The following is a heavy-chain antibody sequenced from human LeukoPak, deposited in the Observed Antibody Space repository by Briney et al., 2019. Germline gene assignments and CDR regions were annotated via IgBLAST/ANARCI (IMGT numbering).Heavy chain of an antibody. V-gene: IGHV4-61*08. D-gene: IGHD3-10*01. CDR2: IYYSGST. J-gene: IGHJ4*02. CDR1: GGSISSGDYY. Sequence: SETLSLTCTVSGGSISSGDYYWSWIRQPPGKGLEWIGYIYYSGSTNYNPSLKSRVTISVDTSKNQFSLKLSSVTAADTAVYCCAREESSGSLNYWGQGTLVTVSS. CDR3: AREESSGSLNY.